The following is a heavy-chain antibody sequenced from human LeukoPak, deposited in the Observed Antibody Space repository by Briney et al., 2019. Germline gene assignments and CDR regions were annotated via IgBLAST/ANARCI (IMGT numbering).Heavy chain of an antibody. J-gene: IGHJ4*02. CDR1: GGSISSYY. CDR3: ARLYDSSAAFDY. CDR2: INHSGST. V-gene: IGHV4-34*01. Sequence: SETLSLTCTVSGGSISSYYWSWIRQPPGKGLEWIGEINHSGSTNYNPSLKSRVTISVDTSKNQFSLKLSSVTAADTAVYYCARLYDSSAAFDYWGQGTLVTVSS. D-gene: IGHD3-22*01.